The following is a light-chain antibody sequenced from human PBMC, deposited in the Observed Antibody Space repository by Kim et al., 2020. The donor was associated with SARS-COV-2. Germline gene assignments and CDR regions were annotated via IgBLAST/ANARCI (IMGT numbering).Light chain of an antibody. CDR3: QKYNSAPFT. J-gene: IGKJ3*01. CDR1: QDIGSY. Sequence: ASVGDSVTITCRVSQDIGSYLAWHQQKPGKVPKLLIEAASILQSGVPSRFSGSGTGTEFTLTISSLQPEDVAIYYCQKYNSAPFTFGPGTKVDIK. CDR2: AAS. V-gene: IGKV1-27*01.